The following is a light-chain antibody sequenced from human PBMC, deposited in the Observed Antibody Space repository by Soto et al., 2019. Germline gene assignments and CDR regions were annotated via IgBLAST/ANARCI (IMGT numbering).Light chain of an antibody. Sequence: EIVLTQSPVTLSFSPGERATLSFRASQSVSSSYLAWYQQKPGQAPRLLIYGASSRATGIPDRFSGSGSGTDFTLTISRLEPEDFAVYYCQQYGSSPSITFGQGTRLEIK. CDR3: QQYGSSPSIT. J-gene: IGKJ5*01. V-gene: IGKV3-20*01. CDR1: QSVSSSY. CDR2: GAS.